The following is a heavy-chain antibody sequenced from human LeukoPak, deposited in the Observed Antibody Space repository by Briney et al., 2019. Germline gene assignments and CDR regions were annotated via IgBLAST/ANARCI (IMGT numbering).Heavy chain of an antibody. Sequence: RRSLRLSSAPSRFTFSSYSMNLVRQAPGNGLDYGSYISSSGSSIHYADSVKGRFPISRDNAKNSLYLQMHGLRAEDTAVYYCARGPWGLTVTTPNWFDPWGQGTLVTVSS. CDR3: ARGPWGLTVTTPNWFDP. V-gene: IGHV3-48*01. J-gene: IGHJ5*02. CDR1: RFTFSSYS. CDR2: ISSSGSSI. D-gene: IGHD4-11*01.